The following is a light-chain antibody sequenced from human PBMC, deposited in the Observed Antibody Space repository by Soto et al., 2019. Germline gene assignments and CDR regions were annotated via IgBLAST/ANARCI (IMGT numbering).Light chain of an antibody. Sequence: EIVLTQSPVTLSLSPGEIATLSCRASQSFNSIYLAWYQQKPGQAPRLLIYGASSRATGIPDRFSGSGSATDFTLTISRLEPEDFAVYYCHQYDSWKFGQGTKVDIK. V-gene: IGKV3-20*01. CDR1: QSFNSIY. J-gene: IGKJ1*01. CDR3: HQYDSWK. CDR2: GAS.